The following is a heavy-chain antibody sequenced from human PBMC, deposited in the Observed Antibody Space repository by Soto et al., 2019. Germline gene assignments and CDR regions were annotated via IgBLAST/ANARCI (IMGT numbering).Heavy chain of an antibody. D-gene: IGHD6-13*01. CDR1: GFTFSSYW. V-gene: IGHV3-7*03. Sequence: PGGSLRLSCAASGFTFSSYWMSWVRQAPGKGLEWVANIKQDGSEKYYVDSVKGRFTISRDNAKNSLYLQMNSLRAEDTAVYYCARDLLGYSSSGDYWGEGTSVTVSS. CDR3: ARDLLGYSSSGDY. CDR2: IKQDGSEK. J-gene: IGHJ4*02.